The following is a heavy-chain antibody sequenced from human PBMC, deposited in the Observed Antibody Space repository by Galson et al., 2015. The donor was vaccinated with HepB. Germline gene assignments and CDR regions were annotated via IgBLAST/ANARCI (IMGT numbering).Heavy chain of an antibody. CDR1: GYTFTNYH. CDR2: INPSGGST. CDR3: ARWVTMVRGGDAFDI. V-gene: IGHV1-46*03. Sequence: SVKVSCKASGYTFTNYHMHWVRQAPGQGLEWMGTINPSGGSTSYAQTVQGRVTMTRDTSTSTVYMELSSLRSEDTAVYYCARWVTMVRGGDAFDIWGQGTMVTVSS. D-gene: IGHD3-10*01. J-gene: IGHJ3*02.